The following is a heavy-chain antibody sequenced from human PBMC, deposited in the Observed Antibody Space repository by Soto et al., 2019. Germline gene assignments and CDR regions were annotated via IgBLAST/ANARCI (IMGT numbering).Heavy chain of an antibody. Sequence: GGSLRLSCAASEFTFSTYAMTWVRQAPGRGLQWVATISDSGDLTYYADSVKGRFTISRDNSRNTLYLQMSHLRAEDTALYYCARQWVPSIKDRPQSFDYWGRGTLVTVYS. CDR1: EFTFSTYA. J-gene: IGHJ4*01. CDR3: ARQWVPSIKDRPQSFDY. CDR2: ISDSGDLT. D-gene: IGHD6-6*01. V-gene: IGHV3-23*01.